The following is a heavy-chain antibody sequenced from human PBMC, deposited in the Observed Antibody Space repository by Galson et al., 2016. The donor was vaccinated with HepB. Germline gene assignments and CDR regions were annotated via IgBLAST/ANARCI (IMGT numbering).Heavy chain of an antibody. J-gene: IGHJ4*02. CDR3: ARDMGLMRGHFDY. Sequence: SLRLSCAASGFTFSIYTMNWVRQAPGKGLEWVSSISSAGGYLYYVDSVEGRFTISRDNAKKSLYLQMNSLRVEDTAVYYCARDMGLMRGHFDYWGQGTLVTVSS. CDR2: ISSAGGYL. D-gene: IGHD4/OR15-4a*01. CDR1: GFTFSIYT. V-gene: IGHV3-21*01.